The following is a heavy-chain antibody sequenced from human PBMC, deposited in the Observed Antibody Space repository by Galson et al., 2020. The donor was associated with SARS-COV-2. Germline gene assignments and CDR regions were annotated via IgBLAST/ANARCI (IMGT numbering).Heavy chain of an antibody. CDR3: ARGSSSHAFDI. Sequence: ETGGSLRLSCEASGFTFSTYGMDWVRQAPGKGLEWVAVIWYDGSNKYYADSVKGRFTISRDNSKNTLYLQLNSLRADDTAVYYCARGSSSHAFDIWGQGTMVTVSS. CDR2: IWYDGSNK. V-gene: IGHV3-33*01. CDR1: GFTFSTYG. D-gene: IGHD3-10*01. J-gene: IGHJ3*02.